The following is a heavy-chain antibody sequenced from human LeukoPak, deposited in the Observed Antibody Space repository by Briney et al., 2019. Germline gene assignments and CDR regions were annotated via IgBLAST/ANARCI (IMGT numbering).Heavy chain of an antibody. V-gene: IGHV3-23*01. CDR1: GFTFSNYA. CDR2: ISASAAST. Sequence: GGYLRLSCEASGFTFSNYAMSWVRQAPGKGLEWVSTISASAASTYYTDSVRGRFTISRANSKSTLYLQMSNLRAEDTAVYYCAKHFGASSGYAFDFWGQGTLVTVSS. CDR3: AKHFGASSGYAFDF. D-gene: IGHD5-12*01. J-gene: IGHJ4*02.